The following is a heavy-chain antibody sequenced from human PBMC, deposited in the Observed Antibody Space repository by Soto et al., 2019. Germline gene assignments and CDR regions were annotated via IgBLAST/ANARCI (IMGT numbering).Heavy chain of an antibody. V-gene: IGHV4-59*01. D-gene: IGHD3-22*01. CDR1: GPASSRYA. J-gene: IGHJ5*02. Sequence: PSETLSLTCSVCGPASSRYAWSWIRQPPGKGLEWIGYIYYSGSTNYNPSLKSRVTISVDTSKNQFSLKLSSVTAADTAVYYCARDTVYYDSSGYLNWCDPWGQGTLVTVS. CDR2: IYYSGST. CDR3: ARDTVYYDSSGYLNWCDP.